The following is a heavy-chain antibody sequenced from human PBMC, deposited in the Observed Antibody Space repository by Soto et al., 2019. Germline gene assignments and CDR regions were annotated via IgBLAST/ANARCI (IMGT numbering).Heavy chain of an antibody. CDR2: IHHTGAS. V-gene: IGHV4-59*01. J-gene: IGHJ4*02. CDR1: AGSITDYF. CDR3: AKWNEMKRSFDD. Sequence: QVQLQESGPGLVKPSETLSLTCTVSAGSITDYFWNWIRQPPEKGLEWIGFIHHTGASMSNPSLRSRLTMSADTTEGQISLNLRAVTAADTAVYYCAKWNEMKRSFDDWGQGILVTVSS. D-gene: IGHD1-1*01.